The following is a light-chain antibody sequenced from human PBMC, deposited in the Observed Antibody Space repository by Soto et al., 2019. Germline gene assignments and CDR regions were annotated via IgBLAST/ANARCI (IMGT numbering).Light chain of an antibody. J-gene: IGLJ2*01. CDR1: TSNIGRNT. CDR2: VNN. Sequence: QSVLTQPPSASGTPGQRVTISCSGSTSNIGRNTVNWYQQLPGTAPKLLIFVNNQRPSWVPDRFSGSKSGTSVSLAIIGLQSEDETDYYCASWDDSLSGVVFGGGTQVTVL. V-gene: IGLV1-44*01. CDR3: ASWDDSLSGVV.